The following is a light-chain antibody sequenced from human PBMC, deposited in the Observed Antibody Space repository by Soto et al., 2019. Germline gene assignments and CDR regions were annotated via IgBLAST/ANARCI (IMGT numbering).Light chain of an antibody. CDR1: QSVFYSSNNKNY. J-gene: IGKJ3*01. CDR2: WAS. V-gene: IGKV4-1*01. Sequence: DIVMTQSSDSLAVSLGERATINCKSSQSVFYSSNNKNYLAWYQQKPGQPPKLLIYWASTRESGVPDRFSGSGSGTDFTLTISSLQAEDVAVYYCQQHYTTPPTFGPGTKVDIK. CDR3: QQHYTTPPT.